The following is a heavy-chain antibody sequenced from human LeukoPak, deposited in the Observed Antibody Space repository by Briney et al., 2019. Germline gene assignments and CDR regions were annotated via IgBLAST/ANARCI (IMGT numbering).Heavy chain of an antibody. J-gene: IGHJ5*02. CDR1: GGSISSGDYY. D-gene: IGHD3-3*01. CDR3: ARGVTIFGVVIIPARRNWFEP. Sequence: MTSETLSLTCTVSGGSISSGDYYCNWIRQPPGKGPEWVGHISYSGSTYYNPSPKSRVIMSVDTSKNQFSLKLSSVTAADTAVYYCARGVTIFGVVIIPARRNWFEPRGQGTLVTVSS. V-gene: IGHV4-30-4*01. CDR2: ISYSGST.